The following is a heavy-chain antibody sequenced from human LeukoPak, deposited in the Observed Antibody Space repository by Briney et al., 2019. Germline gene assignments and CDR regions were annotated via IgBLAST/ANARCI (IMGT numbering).Heavy chain of an antibody. CDR2: VYYSGNI. CDR1: GGSIRSSTYH. CDR3: ATRSYFYHYMDV. J-gene: IGHJ6*03. V-gene: IGHV4-39*01. Sequence: SETLSLTCTVSGGSIRSSTYHWGWIRQPPGKGLEWIGNVYYSGNIYCNPSLKSRVTISVDSSKNQFSLKLTSVTAADTAIYYCATRSYFYHYMDVWGKGTTVTVSS.